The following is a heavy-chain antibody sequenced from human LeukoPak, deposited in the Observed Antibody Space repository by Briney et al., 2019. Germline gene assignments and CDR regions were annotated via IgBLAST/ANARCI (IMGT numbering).Heavy chain of an antibody. CDR1: RFTFSSYA. D-gene: IGHD6-13*01. CDR3: AKVSAYSSSLNYFDY. V-gene: IGHV3-23*01. CDR2: ISGSGGNT. J-gene: IGHJ4*02. Sequence: GGSLRLSCAASRFTFSSYAMSWVRQAPGKGLEWVSAISGSGGNTFYADSVKGRFTISRDNSRNTLYLQMNSLRAEDTAVYYCAKVSAYSSSLNYFDYWGQGTLVTVSS.